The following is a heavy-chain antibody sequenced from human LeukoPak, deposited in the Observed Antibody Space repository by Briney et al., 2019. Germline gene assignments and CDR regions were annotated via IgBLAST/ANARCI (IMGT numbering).Heavy chain of an antibody. V-gene: IGHV1-69*04. CDR1: GGTSSNYG. CDR2: IIPILGTT. Sequence: GASVKVSCKAFGGTSSNYGISWVRQAPGQGLEWMGRIIPILGTTNYAQRFQGRVSITADKSTSTAYMELSTLRSEDTAVYYCATLQGSNKFDSWGRGTLVSVSS. D-gene: IGHD1-26*01. CDR3: ATLQGSNKFDS. J-gene: IGHJ4*02.